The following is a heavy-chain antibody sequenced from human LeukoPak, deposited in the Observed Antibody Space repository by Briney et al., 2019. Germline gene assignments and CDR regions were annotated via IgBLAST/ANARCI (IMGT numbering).Heavy chain of an antibody. CDR3: PRSGSGSYSFNEFDY. CDR1: GFTFSSYW. V-gene: IGHV3-7*01. CDR2: IKQDGSEK. J-gene: IGHJ4*02. Sequence: GGSLRLSCAASGFTFSSYWMSWVRQAPGKGLEWVANIKQDGSEKYYVDSVKGRFTISRDNAKNSLYLQMNSLRAEDTAVYYCPRSGSGSYSFNEFDYWGQGTLVTVSS. D-gene: IGHD3-10*01.